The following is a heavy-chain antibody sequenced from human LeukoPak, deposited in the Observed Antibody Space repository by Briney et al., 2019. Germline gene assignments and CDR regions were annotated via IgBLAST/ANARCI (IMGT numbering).Heavy chain of an antibody. J-gene: IGHJ4*02. CDR2: IYGGGST. CDR3: AGDNYDSSGYASVGN. D-gene: IGHD3-22*01. CDR1: GFTLCSNY. V-gene: IGHV3-66*01. Sequence: GSLRVSRAASGFTLCSNYMSWVRPAPGGGLEWVSVIYGGGSTSYADAVKGRFTISRDNSKNTLYLQMNSLRAEDTAVYYCAGDNYDSSGYASVGNWGQGTLVTVSS.